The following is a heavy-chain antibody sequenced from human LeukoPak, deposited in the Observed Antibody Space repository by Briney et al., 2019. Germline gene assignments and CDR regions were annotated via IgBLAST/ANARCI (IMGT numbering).Heavy chain of an antibody. J-gene: IGHJ3*02. D-gene: IGHD3-22*01. Sequence: GRSLRLSCAASGFTFSSYAMHWVRQAPGKGLVWVSRINSDGSSTSYADSVRGRFTISRDNAKNTLYLQMNSLRAEDTAVYYCARGTEYYDSTDAFDIWGQGTMVTVSS. V-gene: IGHV3-74*01. CDR1: GFTFSSYA. CDR2: INSDGSST. CDR3: ARGTEYYDSTDAFDI.